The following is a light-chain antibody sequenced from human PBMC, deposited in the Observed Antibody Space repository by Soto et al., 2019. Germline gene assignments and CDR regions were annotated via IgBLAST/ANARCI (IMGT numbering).Light chain of an antibody. Sequence: EIVMTQSPATLSVSPGERATLSCRASQSVSSNLAWYQQKPVQAPRLLIYVASARATGIPARFSGSGSGTEFTLTISSLQSEDFAVYYCQQYNNWPPTWTFGQGTKVEIK. CDR2: VAS. V-gene: IGKV3-15*01. CDR3: QQYNNWPPTWT. CDR1: QSVSSN. J-gene: IGKJ1*01.